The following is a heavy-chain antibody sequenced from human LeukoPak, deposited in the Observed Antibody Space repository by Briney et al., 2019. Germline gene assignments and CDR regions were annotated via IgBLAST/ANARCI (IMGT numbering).Heavy chain of an antibody. Sequence: PSETLSLTCAVSGYSISSGYFWGWIRQPPGKGLEWIGSIHHSGSTYYNPSLKSRVTISVDTSKNQFSLKLSSVTAADTAVYHCAREYGYSYGYGDYWGQGTLVTVSS. CDR3: AREYGYSYGYGDY. D-gene: IGHD5-18*01. V-gene: IGHV4-38-2*02. CDR2: IHHSGST. J-gene: IGHJ4*02. CDR1: GYSISSGYF.